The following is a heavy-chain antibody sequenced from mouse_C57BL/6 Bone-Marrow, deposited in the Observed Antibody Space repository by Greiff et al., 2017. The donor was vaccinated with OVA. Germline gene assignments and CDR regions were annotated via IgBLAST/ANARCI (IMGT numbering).Heavy chain of an antibody. CDR2: ISYDGST. CDR3: ARSYGNYDSCYFDV. Sequence: DVKLQESGPGLVKPSQSLSLTCSVTGYSITSGYYWNWIRQFPGNQLEWMGYISYDGSTNYNPSFKNRISITRDTSKNQFFLKLNSVTPEDTATYDCARSYGNYDSCYFDVWGTGTTVTVSS. V-gene: IGHV3-6*01. J-gene: IGHJ1*03. CDR1: GYSITSGYY. D-gene: IGHD2-1*01.